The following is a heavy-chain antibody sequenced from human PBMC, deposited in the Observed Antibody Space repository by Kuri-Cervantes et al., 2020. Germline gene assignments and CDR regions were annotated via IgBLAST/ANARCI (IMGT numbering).Heavy chain of an antibody. J-gene: IGHJ6*02. Sequence: VTVSRLASRSTFTGYYMHWVRQAPGQGLEWMGWINPNSGGTSYAQKFQGRVTMTRDTSTSTAYMELRSLRSDDTAVYYCARATGLLWFWDYYYGMDVWGQGTTVTVSS. V-gene: IGHV1-2*02. CDR3: ARATGLLWFWDYYYGMDV. D-gene: IGHD3-10*01. CDR1: RSTFTGYY. CDR2: INPNSGGT.